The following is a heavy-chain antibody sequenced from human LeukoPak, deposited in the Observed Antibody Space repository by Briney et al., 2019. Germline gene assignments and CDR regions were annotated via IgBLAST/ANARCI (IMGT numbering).Heavy chain of an antibody. CDR1: GYTFTSYD. Sequence: ASVKVSCKASGYTFTSYDINWVRQATGQGLEWMGWISAYNGNTNYAQKLQGRVTMTTDTSTSTAYMELRSLRSDDTAVYYCARAGYYGEGFDPWGQGTLVTVSS. CDR3: ARAGYYGEGFDP. J-gene: IGHJ5*02. D-gene: IGHD4-17*01. V-gene: IGHV1-18*01. CDR2: ISAYNGNT.